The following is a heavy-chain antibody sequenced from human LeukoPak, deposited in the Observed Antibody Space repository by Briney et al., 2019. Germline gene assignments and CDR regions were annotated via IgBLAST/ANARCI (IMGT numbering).Heavy chain of an antibody. J-gene: IGHJ5*02. D-gene: IGHD5-12*01. V-gene: IGHV1-69*05. CDR2: IIPIFGTA. CDR1: GGTFSSYA. Sequence: SVKVSCKASGGTFSSYAISWVRQAPGQGLEWMERIIPIFGTANYAQKFQGRVTITTDESTSTAYMELSSLRSEDTAVYYCARDTRGYSELSWFDPWGQGTLVTVSS. CDR3: ARDTRGYSELSWFDP.